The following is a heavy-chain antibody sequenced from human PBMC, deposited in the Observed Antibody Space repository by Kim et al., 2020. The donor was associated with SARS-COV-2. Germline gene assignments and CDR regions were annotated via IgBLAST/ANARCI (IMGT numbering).Heavy chain of an antibody. CDR3: AKTRSGYSGDFDY. D-gene: IGHD5-12*01. J-gene: IGHJ4*02. CDR1: GFTFGSYG. CDR2: ISYDGSNK. V-gene: IGHV3-30*18. Sequence: GGSLRLSCAASGFTFGSYGMRWVRQAPGKGLEWVAFISYDGSNKYYVDSVKGRFTISRDNSKNTVYLQMNSLRAEDTAVYHCAKTRSGYSGDFDYWGQGTLVTVSS.